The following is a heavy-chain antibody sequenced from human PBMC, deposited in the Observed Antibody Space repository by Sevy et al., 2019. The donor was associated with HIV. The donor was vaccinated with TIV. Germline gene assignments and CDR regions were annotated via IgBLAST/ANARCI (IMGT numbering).Heavy chain of an antibody. CDR3: AKDFDWPSGY. D-gene: IGHD3-9*01. CDR2: IDPDGSRT. Sequence: GGSLRLSCEASGFTFSSYWMHWVRQVPGKGLGWVSRIDPDGSRTSYVDSVKGRFTISRDNAKNTLYLQMNSLRGEDTAVYYGAKDFDWPSGYWGQGTLVTVSS. J-gene: IGHJ4*02. CDR1: GFTFSSYW. V-gene: IGHV3-74*01.